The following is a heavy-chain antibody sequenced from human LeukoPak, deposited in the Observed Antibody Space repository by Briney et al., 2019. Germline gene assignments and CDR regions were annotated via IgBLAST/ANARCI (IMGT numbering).Heavy chain of an antibody. D-gene: IGHD6-13*01. V-gene: IGHV4-59*08. Sequence: SETLSLTCTGSGGSISSYYWNWIRQPPGKGLEWIGYIFYSGSTNYNPSLKSRVTISVDTSNNQFSLKLSSVTAADTAVYYCARSSYSSSWDYYFYYYMDVWGKGTTVTVSS. CDR2: IFYSGST. CDR1: GGSISSYY. J-gene: IGHJ6*03. CDR3: ARSSYSSSWDYYFYYYMDV.